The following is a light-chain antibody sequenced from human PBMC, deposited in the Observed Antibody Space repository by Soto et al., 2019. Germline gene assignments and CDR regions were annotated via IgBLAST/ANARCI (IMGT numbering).Light chain of an antibody. J-gene: IGKJ1*01. Sequence: TQTTATQSGSPGESATRSCAASQSISSTLAWYQQKPGQAPRLLMFGASTRATGIPARFSGSGSGTEFTLTISSLQSEDFAVYYCQQYTDWPRTFGQGTKVDI. CDR2: GAS. V-gene: IGKV3-15*01. CDR1: QSISST. CDR3: QQYTDWPRT.